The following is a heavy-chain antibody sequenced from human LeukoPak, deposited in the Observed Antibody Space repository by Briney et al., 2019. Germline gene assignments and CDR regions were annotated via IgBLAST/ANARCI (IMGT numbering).Heavy chain of an antibody. V-gene: IGHV4-59*01. CDR2: IYYSGST. J-gene: IGHJ2*01. D-gene: IGHD6-19*01. CDR1: GGPISRYY. CDR3: ARVPVAGYWYFDL. Sequence: SETLSLTCTVSGGPISRYYWSWIRQSPGKGLEWIGYIYYSGSTNYNPSLKSRVTISVDTSKNQFSLKLSSVTAADTAVYYCARVPVAGYWYFDLWGRGTLVTVSS.